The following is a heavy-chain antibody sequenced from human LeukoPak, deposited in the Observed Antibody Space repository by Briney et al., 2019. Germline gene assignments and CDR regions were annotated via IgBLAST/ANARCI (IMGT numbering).Heavy chain of an antibody. J-gene: IGHJ4*02. V-gene: IGHV3-23*01. CDR3: AKSRRLYGDFIDY. CDR2: LSGNGGST. Sequence: GGSLRLSCAASGFTFSTYAMNWVRQAPGRGLEWVSTLSGNGGSTYYADSVKGRFTISRDNSKNTPYLQMNSLKGEDTAVYYCAKSRRLYGDFIDYWGQGTLVTVSS. D-gene: IGHD4-17*01. CDR1: GFTFSTYA.